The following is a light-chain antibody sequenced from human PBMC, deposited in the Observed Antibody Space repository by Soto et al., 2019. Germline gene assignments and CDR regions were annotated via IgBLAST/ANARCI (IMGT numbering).Light chain of an antibody. CDR3: QQRSNWPPT. CDR1: QSISTY. CDR2: DAS. Sequence: EVVLTQSPATLSLSPGERATLSCRASQSISTYLAWYQQKPGRSPRLRISDASNRATGIPARFSGSGTGTDFTLTISSLEPEDVVVYYCQQRSNWPPTFGQWTKLEIK. V-gene: IGKV3-11*01. J-gene: IGKJ2*01.